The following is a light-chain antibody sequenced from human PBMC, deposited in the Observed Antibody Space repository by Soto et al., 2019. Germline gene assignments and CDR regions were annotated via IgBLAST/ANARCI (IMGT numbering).Light chain of an antibody. CDR2: GST. CDR3: QQYGSSPPYT. V-gene: IGKV3-20*01. CDR1: QSVSNNY. Sequence: EVVLTQSPGTLSWSPGERASLSCRASQSVSNNYLAWYQQKPGQSPKVLIFGSTDRATGIPDRFSGSGSGTDFTLTISRLEPEDFAVYYCQQYGSSPPYTFGQGTKLEIK. J-gene: IGKJ2*01.